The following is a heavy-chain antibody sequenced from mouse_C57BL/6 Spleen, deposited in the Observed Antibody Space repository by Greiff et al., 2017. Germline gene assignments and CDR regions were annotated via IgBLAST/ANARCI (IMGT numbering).Heavy chain of an antibody. CDR3: AREGISPYYAMDY. CDR2: INYDGSST. CDR1: GFTFSDYY. Sequence: EVMLVESEGGLVQPGSSMKLSCTASGFTFSDYYMAWVRQVPEKGLEWVANINYDGSSTYYLDSLKSRFIISRDNAKNILYLQMSSLKSEDTATYYCAREGISPYYAMDYWGQGTSVTVSS. J-gene: IGHJ4*01. V-gene: IGHV5-16*01.